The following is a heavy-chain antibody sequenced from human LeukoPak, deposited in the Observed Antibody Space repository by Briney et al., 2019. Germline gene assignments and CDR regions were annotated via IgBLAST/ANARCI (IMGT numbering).Heavy chain of an antibody. CDR2: LSPSGADT. CDR3: ARRAYNWGAFDI. J-gene: IGHJ3*02. CDR1: GFTFTNYA. Sequence: GGSLRLSCAASGFTFTNYAMNWVRQAPGKGLEWVSTLSPSGADTYYADSVKGRFTISRDISKNTLYLQMSSLRAEDTAVYYCARRAYNWGAFDIWGQGTMVTVSS. D-gene: IGHD5-24*01. V-gene: IGHV3-23*01.